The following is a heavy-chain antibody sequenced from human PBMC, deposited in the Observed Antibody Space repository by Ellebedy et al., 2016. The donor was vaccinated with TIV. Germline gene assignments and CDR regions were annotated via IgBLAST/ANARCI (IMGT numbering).Heavy chain of an antibody. J-gene: IGHJ4*02. CDR2: IWKDGSNQ. V-gene: IGHV3-33*01. Sequence: GESLKISCAASGFTFSSYGMHWVRQAPGEGLEWVAVIWKDGSNQHYADSVKGRFTISRDDSKNTLYLQMNSLRDEDTAVYYCARDEGYSYGYHYWGQGTLVTVSS. CDR1: GFTFSSYG. CDR3: ARDEGYSYGYHY. D-gene: IGHD5-18*01.